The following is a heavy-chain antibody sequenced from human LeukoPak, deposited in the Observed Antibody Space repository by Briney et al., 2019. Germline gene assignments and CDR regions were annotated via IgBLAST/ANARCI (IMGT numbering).Heavy chain of an antibody. D-gene: IGHD1-14*01. Sequence: PRGSLRLSCAGSGFTFGGYGMHWFRQTPGKELEWVAVIAYDGSRAFYADSVKGRFTISRDNSKNTMSVQMDDLRAEDTAVYYCTRYNNDHFDYWGQGTLVTVSS. J-gene: IGHJ4*02. V-gene: IGHV3-33*01. CDR2: IAYDGSRA. CDR1: GFTFGGYG. CDR3: TRYNNDHFDY.